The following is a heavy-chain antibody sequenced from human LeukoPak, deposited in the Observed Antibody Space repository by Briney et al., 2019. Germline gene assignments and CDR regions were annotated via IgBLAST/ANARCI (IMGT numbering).Heavy chain of an antibody. CDR2: IDSSGIT. CDR3: ATVASGWYPDY. CDR1: GGSISSFY. D-gene: IGHD6-19*01. J-gene: IGHJ4*02. V-gene: IGHV4-59*01. Sequence: SETLSLTCTVSGGSISSFYYTWIRQPPGKGLEWIGYIDSSGITNYNSSLNSRVTISLDTPQNQFSLKLNSVTAADTAVYYCATVASGWYPDYWGQGAPVTVAS.